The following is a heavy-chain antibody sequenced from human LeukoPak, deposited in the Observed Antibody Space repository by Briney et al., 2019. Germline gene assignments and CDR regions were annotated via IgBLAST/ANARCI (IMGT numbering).Heavy chain of an antibody. V-gene: IGHV4-39*01. CDR3: ARIGGGSWRNPGYWFDP. J-gene: IGHJ5*02. CDR2: IYYGGST. CDR1: GASISSASDY. D-gene: IGHD2-15*01. Sequence: NTSETLSLTCAVSGASISSASDYWGWIRQPPGEGLEWLGSIYYGGSTYDNPSLRSRVTISVDTSKNQFSLKLTSVTAADSAVYYCARIGGGSWRNPGYWFDPWGQGNLVTVSS.